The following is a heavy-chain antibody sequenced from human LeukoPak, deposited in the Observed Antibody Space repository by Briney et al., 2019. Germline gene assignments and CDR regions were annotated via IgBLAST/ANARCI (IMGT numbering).Heavy chain of an antibody. CDR3: ARDLVVSCSSTSCSVAPSDF. J-gene: IGHJ4*02. CDR1: GGTFSSYA. CDR2: IIPILGIA. D-gene: IGHD2-2*01. Sequence: SVKVSCKASGGTFSSYAITWVRQAPGQGLEWMGRIIPILGIATYAQNFQGRVTITADKSTSTAYMELSSQRSEDTAVYYCARDLVVSCSSTSCSVAPSDFWGQGTLVTVSS. V-gene: IGHV1-69*04.